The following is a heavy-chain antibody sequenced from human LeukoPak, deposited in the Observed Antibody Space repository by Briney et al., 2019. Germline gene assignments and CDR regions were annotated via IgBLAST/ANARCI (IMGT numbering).Heavy chain of an antibody. V-gene: IGHV4-30-2*01. J-gene: IGHJ4*02. Sequence: SETLSLTCAVSGGSISSGGYSWSWIRQPPGKGLEWIGYIYHSGSTYYNPSLKSRVTISVDRSKNQFSLKLSSVTAADTAVYYCARRKVSVPAAPFDYWGQGTLVTVSS. CDR1: GGSISSGGYS. D-gene: IGHD2-2*01. CDR2: IYHSGST. CDR3: ARRKVSVPAAPFDY.